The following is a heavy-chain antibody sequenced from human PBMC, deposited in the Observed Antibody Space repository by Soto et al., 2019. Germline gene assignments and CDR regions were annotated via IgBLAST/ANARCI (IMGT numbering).Heavy chain of an antibody. CDR1: GYTFTSYD. CDR3: TRDAGFDSRSYYFDN. D-gene: IGHD3-22*01. CDR2: MNPNSGNT. V-gene: IGHV1-8*01. J-gene: IGHJ4*02. Sequence: ASVKVSCKASGYTFTSYDIKWVRQATGQGLEWMGWMNPNSGNTGYAQKFQGRVSMTTDTSSSTAYMEVRSLTFDDTAVYYCTRDAGFDSRSYYFDNWGQGTLVTVSS.